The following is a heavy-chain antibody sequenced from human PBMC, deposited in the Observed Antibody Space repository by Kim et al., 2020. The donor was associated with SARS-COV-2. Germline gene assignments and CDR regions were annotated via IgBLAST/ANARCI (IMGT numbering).Heavy chain of an antibody. V-gene: IGHV4-39*01. J-gene: IGHJ4*02. CDR3: ARHVRGVVVPAAMYTRVDY. D-gene: IGHD2-2*01. Sequence: SETLSLTCTVSGGSISSSSYYWGWIRQPPGKGLEWIGSIYYSGSTYYNPSLKSRVTISVDTSKNQFSLKLSSVTAADTAVYYCARHVRGVVVPAAMYTRVDYWGQGTLVTVSS. CDR1: GGSISSSSYY. CDR2: IYYSGST.